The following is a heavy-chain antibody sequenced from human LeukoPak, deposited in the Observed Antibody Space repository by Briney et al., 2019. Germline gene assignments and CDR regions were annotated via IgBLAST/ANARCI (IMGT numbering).Heavy chain of an antibody. CDR1: GFTFSHYA. Sequence: GRSLRLSCAASGFTFSHYAMHWVRQAPGKGLEWVAVISFDGTNKFYADSVKGRFTTSRDNSKNALYLQMNSLRAEDTAVYYCAKGGYYERPWYFDYWGQGTLVTVSS. D-gene: IGHD3-22*01. V-gene: IGHV3-30*18. CDR2: ISFDGTNK. J-gene: IGHJ4*02. CDR3: AKGGYYERPWYFDY.